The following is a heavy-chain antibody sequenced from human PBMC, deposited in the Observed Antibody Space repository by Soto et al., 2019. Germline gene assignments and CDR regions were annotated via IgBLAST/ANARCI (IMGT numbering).Heavy chain of an antibody. Sequence: QVQLQESGPGLVKLAETLSLTCTVSGGSVSSGSYYWSWIRQPPGKGLEWIGYMSYSGSTNYNPSLKSRVTISVDTSKNQFSLKLSPVTAADTAVYYCARDWYYGSGSYFDVWGQGTTVTVSS. V-gene: IGHV4-61*01. CDR3: ARDWYYGSGSYFDV. J-gene: IGHJ6*02. CDR2: MSYSGST. CDR1: GGSVSSGSYY. D-gene: IGHD3-10*01.